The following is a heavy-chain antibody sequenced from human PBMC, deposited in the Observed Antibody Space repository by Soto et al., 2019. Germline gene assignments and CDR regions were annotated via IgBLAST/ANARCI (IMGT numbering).Heavy chain of an antibody. V-gene: IGHV3-30*19. CDR2: TSYDGTNK. CDR3: ARWGTTGGLDV. Sequence: QVQLVESGGGVVQPGTSPRLSCVGSGFTFRSFVIHWVRQAPGRGLEWVALTSYDGTNKYFGDSVKGRFTISRDNSRNTVDLQMDSLRLEDTALYYCARWGTTGGLDVWGQGTLVSV. CDR1: GFTFRSFV. D-gene: IGHD3-16*01. J-gene: IGHJ4*02.